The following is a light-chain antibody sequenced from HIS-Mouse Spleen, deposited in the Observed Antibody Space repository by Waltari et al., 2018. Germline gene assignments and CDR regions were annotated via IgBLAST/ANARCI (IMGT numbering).Light chain of an antibody. CDR2: QDS. V-gene: IGLV3-1*01. CDR3: QAWDSSTVV. CDR1: KVGHKY. Sequence: SYELPQPPPVSVSPGQTASITRSGDKVGHKYACWYQQNPGQSPVMVIYQDSKRPSGIPGRFSGSNSGNTATLTISGTQAMDKADYYCQAWDSSTVVFGGGTKLTVL. J-gene: IGLJ2*01.